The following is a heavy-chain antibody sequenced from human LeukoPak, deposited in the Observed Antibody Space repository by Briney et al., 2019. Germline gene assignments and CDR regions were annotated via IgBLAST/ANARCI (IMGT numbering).Heavy chain of an antibody. V-gene: IGHV4-59*01. CDR1: GGSISSYY. CDR2: MYYSGRT. Sequence: PSETLSLTCTVSGGSISSYYWSWIRQPPGKGLEWIGYMYYSGRTNYNPSLKSRVTISVDTSKSQFSLKLSSVTAADTAVYYCARGGPYFCSSTSCSGAFDIWGQGTMVTVSS. CDR3: ARGGPYFCSSTSCSGAFDI. J-gene: IGHJ3*02. D-gene: IGHD2-2*01.